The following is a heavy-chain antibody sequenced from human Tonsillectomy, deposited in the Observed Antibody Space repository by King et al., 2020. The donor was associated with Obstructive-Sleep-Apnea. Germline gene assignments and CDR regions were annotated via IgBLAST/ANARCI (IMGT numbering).Heavy chain of an antibody. CDR1: GGSISSSSYY. CDR2: IYYSGST. D-gene: IGHD6-19*01. V-gene: IGHV4-39*06. J-gene: IGHJ2*01. Sequence: QLQESGPGLVKPSETLSLTCTVSGGSISSSSYYWGWIRQPPGKGLEWIGSIYYSGSTYYNPSLKSRVTISVDTSKNQFPLKLSSVTAADTAVYYCARDVAGYWYFDLWGRGTLVTVSS. CDR3: ARDVAGYWYFDL.